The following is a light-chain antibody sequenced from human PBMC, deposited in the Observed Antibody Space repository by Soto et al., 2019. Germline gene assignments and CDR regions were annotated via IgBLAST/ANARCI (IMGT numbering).Light chain of an antibody. CDR2: EVT. J-gene: IGLJ3*02. CDR1: SRDVGAYDY. Sequence: QSALTQPASVSGSLGQSITIPCTGTSRDVGAYDYVSWYQQYPGKAPKRIIYEVTNRPSGASNRFSGSKSGNTASLTISGLQAEDEADYYCSAYSNFRVFGGGTKLTVL. CDR3: SAYSNFRV. V-gene: IGLV2-14*01.